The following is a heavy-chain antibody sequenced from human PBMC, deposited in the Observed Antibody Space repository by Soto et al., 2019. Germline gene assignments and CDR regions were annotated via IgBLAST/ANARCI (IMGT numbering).Heavy chain of an antibody. D-gene: IGHD2-8*01. J-gene: IGHJ4*02. CDR1: GFTFSSYS. Sequence: NPGGSLRLSCAASGFTFSSYSMNWVRQAPGKGLEWVSSISSSSSYIYYADSVKGRFTISRDNAKNSLYLQMNSLRAEDTAVYYCARERCTNSVCYTGNYFDYWGQETLVPVSS. CDR2: ISSSSSYI. CDR3: ARERCTNSVCYTGNYFDY. V-gene: IGHV3-21*01.